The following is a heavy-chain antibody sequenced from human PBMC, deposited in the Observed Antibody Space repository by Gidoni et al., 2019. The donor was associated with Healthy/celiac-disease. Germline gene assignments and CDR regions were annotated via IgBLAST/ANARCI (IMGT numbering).Heavy chain of an antibody. Sequence: EVQLVEAGGGVVQPGRSLRLSCAASGFTFDDYAMHWVRQAPGKGLEWVSGISWNSGSIGYADSVKGRFTISRDNAKNSLYLQMNSLRAEDTALYYCAKDPLRFLVGYYFDYWGQGTLVTVSS. CDR2: ISWNSGSI. CDR1: GFTFDDYA. CDR3: AKDPLRFLVGYYFDY. D-gene: IGHD3-3*01. J-gene: IGHJ4*02. V-gene: IGHV3-9*01.